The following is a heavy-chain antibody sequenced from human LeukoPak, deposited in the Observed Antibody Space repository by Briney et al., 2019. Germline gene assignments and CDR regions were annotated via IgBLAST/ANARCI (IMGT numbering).Heavy chain of an antibody. J-gene: IGHJ4*02. V-gene: IGHV1-46*01. CDR3: ARGPGDSYDYFDY. CDR2: INPSAGRT. CDR1: GYTFTSYY. Sequence: ASVKVSCKASGYTFTSYYIHWVRQAPGLGLEWMGMINPSAGRTGHAQKFQDRVTMTRDTSTSTVYMELSSLRSDDTAVYYCARGPGDSYDYFDYWGQGTLVTVSS. D-gene: IGHD5-18*01.